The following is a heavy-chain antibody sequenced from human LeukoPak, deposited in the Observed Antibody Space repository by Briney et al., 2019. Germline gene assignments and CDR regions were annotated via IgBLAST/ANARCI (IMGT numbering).Heavy chain of an antibody. CDR2: IFYSGST. J-gene: IGHJ4*02. Sequence: PSETLSLTCTVSGGSISSGDYYWSWIRQPPGKGLEWIGSIFYSGSTYYNPSLKSRVTISVDTSKSQFSLKLSSVTAADTAVYYCARGARMNDYWGQGTLVTVSS. V-gene: IGHV4-30-4*01. D-gene: IGHD2-15*01. CDR3: ARGARMNDY. CDR1: GGSISSGDYY.